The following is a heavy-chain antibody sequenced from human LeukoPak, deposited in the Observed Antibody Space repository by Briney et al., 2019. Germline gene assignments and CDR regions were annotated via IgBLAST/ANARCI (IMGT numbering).Heavy chain of an antibody. Sequence: SQTLSLTCTVSGGSISGGSYYWRWIRQPAGKGLEWIGRIYTSGSTNYNPSLKSRVTISADTSKNQFSLKLSSVTAADTAVYYCARDYYDFWRGYYYYYMDVWGKGTTVTVSS. V-gene: IGHV4-61*02. CDR3: ARDYYDFWRGYYYYYMDV. CDR2: IYTSGST. CDR1: GGSISGGSYY. D-gene: IGHD3-3*01. J-gene: IGHJ6*03.